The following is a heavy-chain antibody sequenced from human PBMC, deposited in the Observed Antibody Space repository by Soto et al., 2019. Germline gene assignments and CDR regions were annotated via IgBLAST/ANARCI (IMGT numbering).Heavy chain of an antibody. CDR1: GGTFSSYR. V-gene: IGHV1-69*01. Sequence: QVQLVQSGAEVKKPGSSVKVSCKASGGTFSSYRINWVRQAPGQGLEWVGGIVPIYRTADYAQKFQGRVTITADESARTSYMELRSLKSQDTAVYYCARAPTVTLSKYLQHWGQGTLVTVSS. D-gene: IGHD4-17*01. CDR3: ARAPTVTLSKYLQH. CDR2: IVPIYRTA. J-gene: IGHJ1*01.